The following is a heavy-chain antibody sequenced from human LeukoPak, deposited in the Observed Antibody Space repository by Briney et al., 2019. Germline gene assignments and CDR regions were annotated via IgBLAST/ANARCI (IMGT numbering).Heavy chain of an antibody. D-gene: IGHD3-22*01. Sequence: TGGSLRLSCVGSGFTFSRYWLNWVRQAPGKGLEWVGRIKSKTDGGTTDYAAPVKGRFTISRDDSKNTLFLQMNSLKTEDTAVYYCTTDPVYYYHTSGYYYVFWGQGTLVTVSS. CDR1: GFTFSRYW. J-gene: IGHJ4*02. V-gene: IGHV3-15*01. CDR3: TTDPVYYYHTSGYYYVF. CDR2: IKSKTDGGTT.